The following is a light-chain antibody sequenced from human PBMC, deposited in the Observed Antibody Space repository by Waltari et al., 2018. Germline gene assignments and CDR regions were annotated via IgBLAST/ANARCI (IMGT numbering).Light chain of an antibody. CDR3: QSTDSSGTSVV. J-gene: IGLJ2*01. Sequence: SYELTQPPSVSVSPGQTARITCPGDALPNQYPYWDQQKPGQAPVVVIYKDSERPSGIPERFSGSTSGTTVTLAISGVQAEDEADYYCQSTDSSGTSVVFGGGTKLTVL. V-gene: IGLV3-25*03. CDR1: ALPNQY. CDR2: KDS.